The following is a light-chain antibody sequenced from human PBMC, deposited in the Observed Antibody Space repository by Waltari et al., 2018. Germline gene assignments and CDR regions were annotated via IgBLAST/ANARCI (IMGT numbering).Light chain of an antibody. CDR3: QQYNNWPPYT. CDR2: DAS. CDR1: QSVSSN. J-gene: IGKJ2*01. V-gene: IGKV3-15*01. Sequence: EIVMTQSPVTLSVSPGERVTLSCRASQSVSSNLAWYQQKPGQPLRLLIFDASRRATGIAARFSGSGSGTEFTLTISSLQSEDFAVYYCQQYNNWPPYTFGQGTKLDIK.